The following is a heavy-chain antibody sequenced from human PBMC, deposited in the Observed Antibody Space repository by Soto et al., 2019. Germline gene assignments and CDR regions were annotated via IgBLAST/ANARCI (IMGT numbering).Heavy chain of an antibody. J-gene: IGHJ6*02. CDR1: GFTFSSYS. Sequence: PGGSLRLSCAASGFTFSSYSMNWVRQAPGKGLEWVSSISSSSSYIYYADSVKGRFTISRDNAKNSLYLQMNSLRAEDTAVYYCARDLKGAAISFGRPGMDVWGQGTTVTVSS. CDR3: ARDLKGAAISFGRPGMDV. D-gene: IGHD1-26*01. V-gene: IGHV3-21*01. CDR2: ISSSSSYI.